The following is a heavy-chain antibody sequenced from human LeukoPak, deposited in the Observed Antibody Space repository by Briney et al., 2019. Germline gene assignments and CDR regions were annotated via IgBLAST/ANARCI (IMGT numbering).Heavy chain of an antibody. V-gene: IGHV3-7*01. J-gene: IGHJ4*02. CDR3: ARDRGWDTFDY. D-gene: IGHD6-19*01. Sequence: AGSLRLSCEASGFTFSDSWMSWVRQAPGKGLEWVANINGDGTDKYYVDSVRGRFSISRDNAKKSVFLQIYSLRAEDTALYYCARDRGWDTFDYWGQGTLVTVSS. CDR1: GFTFSDSW. CDR2: INGDGTDK.